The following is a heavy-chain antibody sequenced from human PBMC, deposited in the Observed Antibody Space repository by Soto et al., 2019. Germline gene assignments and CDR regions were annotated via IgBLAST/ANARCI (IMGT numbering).Heavy chain of an antibody. D-gene: IGHD3-10*01. CDR1: GFSFSSYA. CDR2: ISSDGSNK. Sequence: QVQLVESGGGVVQPGRSLRLSCAASGFSFSSYAMHWVRQAPGKGLEWVAVISSDGSNKYYADSVKGRFTISRDNSKNTLYLQMNSLRAEDTAVYYRARDFHYGSGSYYYYYYYYGMDVWGQGTTVTVSS. CDR3: ARDFHYGSGSYYYYYYYYGMDV. V-gene: IGHV3-30-3*01. J-gene: IGHJ6*02.